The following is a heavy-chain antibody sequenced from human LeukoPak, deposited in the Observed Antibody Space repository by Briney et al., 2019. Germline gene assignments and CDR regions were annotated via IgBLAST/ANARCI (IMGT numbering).Heavy chain of an antibody. D-gene: IGHD3-10*01. CDR1: GLTFSSNG. J-gene: IGHJ4*02. Sequence: QPGGSLRLSCAASGLTFSSNGMHWVRQAPGKGLEWVSFIRYDESNKYYADSVKRRFTISRDNSKNTVYLQMNSLRAEDTAVYYCAISRGRWEILDYWGQGTLVTVSS. CDR3: AISRGRWEILDY. V-gene: IGHV3-30*02. CDR2: IRYDESNK.